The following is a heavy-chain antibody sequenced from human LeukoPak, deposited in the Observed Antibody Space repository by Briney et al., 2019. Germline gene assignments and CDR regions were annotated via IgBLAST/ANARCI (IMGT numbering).Heavy chain of an antibody. D-gene: IGHD3-22*01. CDR3: ARDRNYYDSSGYYWF. Sequence: PGGSLRLSCAASGFTFSSYSMNWVRQAPGKGLEWVSSISSSSSYIYYADSVKGRFTISRDNAKNSLYLQMNSLRAEDTAVYYCARDRNYYDSSGYYWFWGQGTLVTVSS. J-gene: IGHJ4*02. V-gene: IGHV3-21*01. CDR2: ISSSSSYI. CDR1: GFTFSSYS.